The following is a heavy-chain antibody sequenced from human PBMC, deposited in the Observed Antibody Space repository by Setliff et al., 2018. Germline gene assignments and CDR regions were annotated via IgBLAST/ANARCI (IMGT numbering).Heavy chain of an antibody. CDR1: GYSFNDYW. CDR3: AKSGGLPNFDSTWQHYFDS. J-gene: IGHJ4*02. CDR2: TDPSDSQT. V-gene: IGHV5-51*01. D-gene: IGHD3-9*01. Sequence: PGESLKISCKGSGYSFNDYWIGWVRQRPGKGLEWMGITDPSDSQTVYSPSFQGHVTFSADKSIATAYLRWTSLQASDTALYYCAKSGGLPNFDSTWQHYFDSWGQGTLVTVS.